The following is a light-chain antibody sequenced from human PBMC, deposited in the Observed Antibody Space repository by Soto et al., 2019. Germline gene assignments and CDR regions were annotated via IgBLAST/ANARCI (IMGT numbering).Light chain of an antibody. V-gene: IGLV2-14*01. Sequence: QSALTQPASVSGSPGQSITISCAGTSSDVGGYNFVSWYQQHPGKAPKLMISEVSNRPSGVSTRFSGSKSGNTASLTISGLQAEDEADYYCGSYTSSTPPYVFGTGTKLTVL. CDR2: EVS. CDR1: SSDVGGYNF. J-gene: IGLJ1*01. CDR3: GSYTSSTPPYV.